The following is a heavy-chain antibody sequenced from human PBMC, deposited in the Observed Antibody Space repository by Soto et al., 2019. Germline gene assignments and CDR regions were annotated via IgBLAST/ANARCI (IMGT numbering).Heavy chain of an antibody. CDR1: GFTFSSYA. J-gene: IGHJ4*02. D-gene: IGHD3-10*01. Sequence: GGSLRLSCAASGFTFSSYAMSWVRQAPGKGLEWVSAISGSGGSTYYADSVKGRFTISRDNSKNTLYLQMNSLRAEDTAVYYCARQHRRYYHGSGSPVGPFDYWGQGTLVTVSS. CDR2: ISGSGGST. V-gene: IGHV3-23*01. CDR3: ARQHRRYYHGSGSPVGPFDY.